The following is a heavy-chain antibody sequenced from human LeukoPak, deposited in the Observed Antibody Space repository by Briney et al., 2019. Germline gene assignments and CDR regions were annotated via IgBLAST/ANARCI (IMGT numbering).Heavy chain of an antibody. Sequence: SETLSLTCTVSGGSISSYYWSWIRQPPGKGLEWIGYIYYSGSTNYNPSLRSQVTMSVDTSKNQFSLKLSSVTAADTAVYYCARGRGYGSGRRSFDPWGQGTLVTVSS. CDR2: IYYSGST. CDR1: GGSISSYY. V-gene: IGHV4-59*12. J-gene: IGHJ5*02. CDR3: ARGRGYGSGRRSFDP. D-gene: IGHD3-10*01.